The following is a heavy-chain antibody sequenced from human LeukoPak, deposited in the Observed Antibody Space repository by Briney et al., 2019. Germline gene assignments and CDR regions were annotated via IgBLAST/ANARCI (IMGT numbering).Heavy chain of an antibody. CDR2: IKTTAIGETP. D-gene: IGHD6-13*01. V-gene: IGHV3-15*01. J-gene: IGHJ4*02. CDR3: TINDNLSSSCHY. Sequence: PGGSLRLSCAASGFPFINAWMSWVRQAPGKGLEWVGRIKTTAIGETPDYAAPVKGRFTISRDDSHSALYLQMNSLKTEDTGVYYCTINDNLSSSCHYWGQGTLVTVSS. CDR1: GFPFINAW.